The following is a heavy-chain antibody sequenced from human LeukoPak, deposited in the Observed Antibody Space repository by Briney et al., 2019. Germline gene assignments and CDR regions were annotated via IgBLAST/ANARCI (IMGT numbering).Heavy chain of an antibody. CDR2: INHSGST. Sequence: NPSEILSLTCAVYGGSFSGYYWSCLRQPPGKGLEWIGEINHSGSTNYNPSLKSRVTISVDTSKNQFSLKLSSVTAADTAVYYCARGRPDSGIYTYLDYWGQGTLVTVSS. D-gene: IGHD1-26*01. CDR1: GGSFSGYY. V-gene: IGHV4-34*01. CDR3: ARGRPDSGIYTYLDY. J-gene: IGHJ4*02.